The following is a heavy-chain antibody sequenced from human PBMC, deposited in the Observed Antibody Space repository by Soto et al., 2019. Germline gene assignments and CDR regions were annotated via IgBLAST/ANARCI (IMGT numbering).Heavy chain of an antibody. J-gene: IGHJ4*02. CDR1: GYTFTSYG. CDR2: ISANNGNT. D-gene: IGHD1-26*01. CDR3: ASDRGSYALDY. V-gene: IGHV1-18*01. Sequence: QVQLVQSGAEVKKPGASVKVSCKASGYTFTSYGISWVRQAPGQGLEWMGWISANNGNTNYAQKLQGKVTMTKDTSTSTAYMEVRSRRTDDTAVYYCASDRGSYALDYWGQGTLVTVSS.